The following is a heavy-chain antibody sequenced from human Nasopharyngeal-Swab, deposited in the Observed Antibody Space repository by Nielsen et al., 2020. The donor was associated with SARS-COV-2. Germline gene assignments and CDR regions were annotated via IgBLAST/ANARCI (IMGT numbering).Heavy chain of an antibody. CDR3: ARAYFEGEIDY. J-gene: IGHJ4*02. CDR1: GYTFTSYY. CDR2: INPSGGST. V-gene: IGHV1-46*01. Sequence: ASVKVSCKASGYTFTSYYMHWVRQAPGQGLEWMGIINPSGGSTSYAQKFQGRVTMTRDTSTSTVYMELSSLRSEDTTVYYCARAYFEGEIDYWGQGTLVTVSS. D-gene: IGHD3-9*01.